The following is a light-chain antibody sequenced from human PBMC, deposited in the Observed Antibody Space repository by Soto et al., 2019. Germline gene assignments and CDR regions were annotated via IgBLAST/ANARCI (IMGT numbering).Light chain of an antibody. CDR2: DAS. V-gene: IGKV1-5*01. Sequence: DIQMTQSPSTVSASVGDRVTMACRASQSISSWLAWYQQKPGKAPKLLIYDASSLESGVPSRFSGSGSGTDFTLTISSLQPDDFATYYCQQYNSYSPWTFGQGTKVDIK. J-gene: IGKJ1*01. CDR3: QQYNSYSPWT. CDR1: QSISSW.